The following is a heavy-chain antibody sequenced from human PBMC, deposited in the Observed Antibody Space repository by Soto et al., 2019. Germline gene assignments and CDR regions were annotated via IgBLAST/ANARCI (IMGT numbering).Heavy chain of an antibody. J-gene: IGHJ6*02. CDR2: IYPGDSDT. Sequence: GESLKLSCQGSGYSFTNYLIVWLRQMPGKGLEWMGLIYPGDSDTRYSPSFQGQVTISADKSINTAYLQWSSLKPSDTAMYYCARRGAGRGHYYDGLDVWGQGTTVTVS. D-gene: IGHD6-19*01. CDR3: ARRGAGRGHYYDGLDV. V-gene: IGHV5-51*01. CDR1: GYSFTNYL.